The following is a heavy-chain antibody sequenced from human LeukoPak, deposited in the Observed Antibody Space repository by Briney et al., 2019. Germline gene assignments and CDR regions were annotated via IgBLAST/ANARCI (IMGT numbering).Heavy chain of an antibody. D-gene: IGHD1-26*01. Sequence: ASVKVSCKASRGTFSSYAISWVRQAPGQGLEWMGGIIPIFGTANYAQKFQGRVTITADESTSTAYMELSSLRSEDTAVYYCARGSRWVGASIFDYWGQGTLVTVSS. CDR2: IIPIFGTA. CDR1: RGTFSSYA. V-gene: IGHV1-69*01. J-gene: IGHJ4*02. CDR3: ARGSRWVGASIFDY.